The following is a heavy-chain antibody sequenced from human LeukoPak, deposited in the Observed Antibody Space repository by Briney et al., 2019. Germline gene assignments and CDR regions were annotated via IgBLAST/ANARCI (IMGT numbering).Heavy chain of an antibody. CDR1: GFAFSSYN. CDR3: ARGTVVVAATPTDAFDI. J-gene: IGHJ3*02. D-gene: IGHD2-15*01. V-gene: IGHV3-21*01. CDR2: ITSGSTYI. Sequence: GGSLRLSCVASGFAFSSYNINWVRQAPGKGLEWVSSITSGSTYIWYADSVKGRFIISRDNAHNSLYLQMGGLRGEDTAVYYCARGTVVVAATPTDAFDIWGQGTMVTVSS.